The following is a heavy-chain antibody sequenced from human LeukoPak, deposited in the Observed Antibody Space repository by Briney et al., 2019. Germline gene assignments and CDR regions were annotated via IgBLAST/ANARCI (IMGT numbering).Heavy chain of an antibody. D-gene: IGHD3-3*01. J-gene: IGHJ6*03. CDR1: GGTFSSYA. CDR3: ARDNHRYDFWSGYYEANYYYMDV. Sequence: SVKVSCKASGGTFSSYAISWVRQAPGQGLEWMGRIIPIFGTANYAQKFQGRVTITTDESTSTAYMELSSLRSEDTAVYYCARDNHRYDFWSGYYEANYYYMDVWGKGTTVAVSS. CDR2: IIPIFGTA. V-gene: IGHV1-69*05.